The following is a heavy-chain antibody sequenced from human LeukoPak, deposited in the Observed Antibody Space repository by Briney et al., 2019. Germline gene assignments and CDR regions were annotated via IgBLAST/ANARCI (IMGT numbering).Heavy chain of an antibody. V-gene: IGHV1-69*13. J-gene: IGHJ6*03. CDR1: GGTFSSYA. Sequence: SVKVSCKASGGTFSSYAISWVRQAPGQGLEWMGGIIPIFGTANYAQKFQGRVTITADESTSTAYMELSSLRSEDTAVYYCARATMVQGVFYYYYYMDVWGKGTTVTVS. CDR3: ARATMVQGVFYYYYYMDV. CDR2: IIPIFGTA. D-gene: IGHD3-10*01.